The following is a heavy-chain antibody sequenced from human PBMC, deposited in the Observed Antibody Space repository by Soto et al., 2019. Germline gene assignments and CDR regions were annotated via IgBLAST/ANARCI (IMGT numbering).Heavy chain of an antibody. CDR3: AKDSGYSGYDHTRWFDP. D-gene: IGHD5-12*01. Sequence: PGGSLRLSCAASGFTFSDYYMSWIRQAPGKGLEWVSYISSSGSTIYYADSVKGRFTISRDNSKNTLYLQMNSLRAEDTAVYYCAKDSGYSGYDHTRWFDPWGQGTLVTVSS. CDR1: GFTFSDYY. J-gene: IGHJ5*02. V-gene: IGHV3-11*01. CDR2: ISSSGSTI.